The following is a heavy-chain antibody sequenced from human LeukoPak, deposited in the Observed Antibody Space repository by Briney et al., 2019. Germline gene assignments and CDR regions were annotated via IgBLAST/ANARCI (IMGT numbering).Heavy chain of an antibody. J-gene: IGHJ4*02. Sequence: PSETLSLTYSVSGGSISTYYWSWIRQPAGKGLEWIGRIYSSGNTDYNPSLKSRVTISVDASKNQFSLNLSSVTAADTAVYYCARDRSAMVLIDHWGQGTLVTVSS. CDR1: GGSISTYY. D-gene: IGHD5-18*01. V-gene: IGHV4-4*07. CDR2: IYSSGNT. CDR3: ARDRSAMVLIDH.